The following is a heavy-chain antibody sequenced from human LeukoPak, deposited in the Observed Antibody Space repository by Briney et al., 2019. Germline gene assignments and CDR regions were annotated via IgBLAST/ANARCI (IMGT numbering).Heavy chain of an antibody. D-gene: IGHD3-9*01. J-gene: IGHJ3*02. CDR2: ISSSGSTI. Sequence: GGSLRLSCAASGFTFSSYEMNWVRQAPGKGLEWVSYISSSGSTIYYADSVKGRFTISRDNAKNSLYLQMNSLRAEDTAVYYCARGVITIPYGAGAFDIWGQGAMVTVSS. CDR1: GFTFSSYE. CDR3: ARGVITIPYGAGAFDI. V-gene: IGHV3-48*03.